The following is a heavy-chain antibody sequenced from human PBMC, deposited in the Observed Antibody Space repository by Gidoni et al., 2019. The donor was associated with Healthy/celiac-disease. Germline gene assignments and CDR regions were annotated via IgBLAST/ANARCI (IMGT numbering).Heavy chain of an antibody. J-gene: IGHJ6*02. D-gene: IGHD2-2*02. Sequence: QVQLQQWGAGLLKPSETLSLTCAVYGGSFSGYSWTWFRQPPGKGLEWIGQINHSGSTTYNPALKSRVTISVDTSKNQFSLKLRSVTAADTAVYYCERQRGGWGYCSSTSCYSNYYYYGMDVWGQGTTVTVSS. CDR3: ERQRGGWGYCSSTSCYSNYYYYGMDV. CDR1: GGSFSGYS. V-gene: IGHV4-34*01. CDR2: INHSGST.